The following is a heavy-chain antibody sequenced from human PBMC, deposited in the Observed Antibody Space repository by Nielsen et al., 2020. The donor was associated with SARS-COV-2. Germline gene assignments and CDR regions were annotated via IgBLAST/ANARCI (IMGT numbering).Heavy chain of an antibody. V-gene: IGHV1-46*01. Sequence: ASVKVSCKASGYTFTNNYMHWVRHAPGQGPEWMGLINPTNGGTTYAQKFLGRVTMTRDTSTSTVYMELSSLRSDDTAIYYCARSLGTSDYWGQGTRVIVSS. J-gene: IGHJ4*02. CDR1: GYTFTNNY. CDR2: INPTNGGT. CDR3: ARSLGTSDY.